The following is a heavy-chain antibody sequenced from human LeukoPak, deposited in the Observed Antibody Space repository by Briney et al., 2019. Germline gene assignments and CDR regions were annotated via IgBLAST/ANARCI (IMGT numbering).Heavy chain of an antibody. Sequence: SETLSLTCTVSGGSISSSSYYWGWIRQPPGKGLEWIGSIYYSGSTYYNPSLKSRVTISVDTSKNQFSLKLSSVTAADTAVYYCARAGGEDCSGGSCYHAFDIWGQGTMVTVSS. D-gene: IGHD2-15*01. CDR2: IYYSGST. V-gene: IGHV4-39*07. CDR3: ARAGGEDCSGGSCYHAFDI. J-gene: IGHJ3*02. CDR1: GGSISSSSYY.